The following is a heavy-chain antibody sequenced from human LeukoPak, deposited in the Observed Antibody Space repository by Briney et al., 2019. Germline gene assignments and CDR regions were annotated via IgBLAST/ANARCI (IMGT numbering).Heavy chain of an antibody. D-gene: IGHD3-10*01. CDR1: GFTFSTYA. CDR3: AKGSRSARVYYGMDV. Sequence: PGGSLRLSCAASGFTFSTYAMSWVRQAPGKGLEWVSVISGSGGSTDYADSVKGRFTISRDNSKNTLYLQMNSLRAEDTAVYYCAKGSRSARVYYGMDVWGQGTTVTVSS. CDR2: ISGSGGST. J-gene: IGHJ6*02. V-gene: IGHV3-23*01.